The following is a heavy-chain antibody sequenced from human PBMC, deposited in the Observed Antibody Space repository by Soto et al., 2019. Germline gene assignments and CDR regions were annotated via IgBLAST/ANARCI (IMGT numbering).Heavy chain of an antibody. CDR2: ISSSSSTI. Sequence: PGWCLRLSCAAAGRTFSSESMNWGPQAPWKGLEWVSYISSSSSTIYYADSVKGRFTISRDNAKNSLYLQMNSLRDEHTAVYYCARDPRVAFDSWRQVTLVTVSS. CDR1: GRTFSSES. J-gene: IGHJ4*02. D-gene: IGHD2-15*01. CDR3: ARDPRVAFDS. V-gene: IGHV3-48*02.